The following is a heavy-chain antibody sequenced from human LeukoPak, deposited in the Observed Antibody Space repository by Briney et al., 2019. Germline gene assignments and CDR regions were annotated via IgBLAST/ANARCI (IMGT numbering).Heavy chain of an antibody. CDR1: GFTFSSYW. CDR3: ARDHTYYYDSSGLD. CDR2: IKEDGREK. V-gene: IGHV3-7*03. D-gene: IGHD3-22*01. J-gene: IGHJ4*02. Sequence: PGGSLRLSCAASGFTFSSYWMTWVRQAPWKGLEWVANIKEDGREKNYVDSVKGRFTISRDNAKNTLYLQMNSLRAEDTAVYYCARDHTYYYDSSGLDWGQGTLVTVSS.